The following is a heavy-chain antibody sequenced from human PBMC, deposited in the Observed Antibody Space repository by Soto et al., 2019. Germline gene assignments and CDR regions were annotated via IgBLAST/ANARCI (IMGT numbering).Heavy chain of an antibody. J-gene: IGHJ6*02. CDR2: IYYSGST. D-gene: IGHD3-3*01. Sequence: PSGTLSLTCTVSGGAISSYYWSWSRQPPGKGLEWIGYIYYSGSTNYNPSLKSRVTISVDTSKNQFSLKLSSVTAADTAVYYCARGELRFLEWLSPHGMDVWGQGTTVTVSS. CDR1: GGAISSYY. V-gene: IGHV4-59*07. CDR3: ARGELRFLEWLSPHGMDV.